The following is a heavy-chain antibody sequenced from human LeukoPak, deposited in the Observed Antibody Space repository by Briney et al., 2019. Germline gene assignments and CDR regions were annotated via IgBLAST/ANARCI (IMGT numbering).Heavy chain of an antibody. V-gene: IGHV4-39*01. J-gene: IGHJ3*02. D-gene: IGHD3-22*01. Sequence: SETLSLTCTVSGGSISSSSYYWGWIRQPPGKGLEWIGSIYYSGSTYYNPSLKSRVTISVDTSKNQFSLKLSSVTAADTAVYYCARRMTYYYDSSGHHDAFDIWGQGTMVTVSS. CDR3: ARRMTYYYDSSGHHDAFDI. CDR1: GGSISSSSYY. CDR2: IYYSGST.